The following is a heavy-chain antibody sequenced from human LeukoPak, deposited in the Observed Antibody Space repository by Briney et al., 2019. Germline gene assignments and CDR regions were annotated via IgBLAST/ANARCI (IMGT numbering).Heavy chain of an antibody. J-gene: IGHJ4*02. CDR1: GFTFSSYA. D-gene: IGHD4-23*01. Sequence: GGSLRLSCAASGFTFSSYAMHWVRQAPGKGLEWVAVISYDGSNKYYADSVKGRFTISRDNSKNTLYLQMNSLRAEDTAVYYCARGVVTPCFDYWGQGTLVTVSS. CDR2: ISYDGSNK. CDR3: ARGVVTPCFDY. V-gene: IGHV3-30*04.